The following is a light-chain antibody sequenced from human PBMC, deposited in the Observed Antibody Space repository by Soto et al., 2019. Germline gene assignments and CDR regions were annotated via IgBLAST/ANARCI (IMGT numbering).Light chain of an antibody. Sequence: EIVLTQSPATLSVSPGERATLSCSASQSVGRNLAWYHQKPGQAPRLLIYGVSTRATGVPDRFSGSGSGTDFTLTISSLQSEDFALYYCHQYNYWPRSFGQGTKVDIK. CDR2: GVS. CDR3: HQYNYWPRS. CDR1: QSVGRN. J-gene: IGKJ1*01. V-gene: IGKV3-15*01.